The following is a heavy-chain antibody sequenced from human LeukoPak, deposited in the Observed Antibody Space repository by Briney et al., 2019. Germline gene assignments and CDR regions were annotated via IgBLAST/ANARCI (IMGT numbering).Heavy chain of an antibody. V-gene: IGHV1-46*01. CDR2: INPSGGST. D-gene: IGHD3-9*01. CDR1: GYTFTSYG. CDR3: ARSGYDILTGYYSIDY. Sequence: GASVKVSCKASGYTFTSYGISWVRQAPGQGLEWMGIINPSGGSTSYAQKFQGRVTMTRDTSTSTVYMELSSLRSEDTAVYYCARSGYDILTGYYSIDYWGQATLVTVSS. J-gene: IGHJ4*02.